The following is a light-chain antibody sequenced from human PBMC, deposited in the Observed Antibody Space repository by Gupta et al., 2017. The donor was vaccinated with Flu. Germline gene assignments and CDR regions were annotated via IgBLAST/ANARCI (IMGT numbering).Light chain of an antibody. CDR3: SSYTRRSTPLM. CDR1: SSDIGSYDL. V-gene: IGLV2-14*02. Sequence: QSALTQPASVSGSPGQSITISCTGTSSDIGSYDLVSWYQQHPGKAPRLIISEVNNRPSGVSNRFSGSKSGYTASLTNSGLQSEDEADYYCSSYTRRSTPLMFGGGTKLTVL. CDR2: EVN. J-gene: IGLJ3*02.